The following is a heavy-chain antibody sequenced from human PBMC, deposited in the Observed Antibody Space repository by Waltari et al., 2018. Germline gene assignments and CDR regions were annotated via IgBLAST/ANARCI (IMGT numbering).Heavy chain of an antibody. D-gene: IGHD1-1*01. CDR1: GFRLRSYD. CDR2: IDSAGQT. Sequence: VQLAESGGGLVQPGGSLRLSCAASGFRLRSYDMHWVRQVTEKRLEWVSAIDSAGQTAFADSVTGRFTISRENAKNSMYLQMNSLTAGDTAVYDCVKEGVPTPGNWYFDLWGRGTLVTVSS. V-gene: IGHV3-13*01. CDR3: VKEGVPTPGNWYFDL. J-gene: IGHJ2*01.